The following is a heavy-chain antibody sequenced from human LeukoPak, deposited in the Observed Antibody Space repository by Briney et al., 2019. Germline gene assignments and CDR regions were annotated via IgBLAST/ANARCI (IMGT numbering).Heavy chain of an antibody. CDR3: ANCEHEEWELLSFDY. CDR2: IRYDGSNK. D-gene: IGHD1-26*01. J-gene: IGHJ4*02. Sequence: GGSLRLSXAASGFTFSSYGMHWVRQAPGKGLEWVAFIRYDGSNKYYADSVKGRFTISRDNSKNTLYLQMNSLRAEDTAVYYCANCEHEEWELLSFDYWGQGTLVTVSS. CDR1: GFTFSSYG. V-gene: IGHV3-30*02.